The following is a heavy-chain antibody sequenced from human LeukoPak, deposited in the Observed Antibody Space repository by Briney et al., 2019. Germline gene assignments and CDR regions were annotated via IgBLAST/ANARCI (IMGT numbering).Heavy chain of an antibody. V-gene: IGHV4-39*07. D-gene: IGHD6-13*01. J-gene: IGHJ6*03. CDR2: IYYSGST. CDR1: GFTFSSYG. Sequence: LRLSCTASGFTFSSYGMHWVRQPPGKGLEWIGSIYYSGSTYYNPSLKSRVTISVDTSKNQFSLKLSSVTAADTAVYYCARGGWSSSWYYYYMDVWGKGTTVTVSS. CDR3: ARGGWSSSWYYYYMDV.